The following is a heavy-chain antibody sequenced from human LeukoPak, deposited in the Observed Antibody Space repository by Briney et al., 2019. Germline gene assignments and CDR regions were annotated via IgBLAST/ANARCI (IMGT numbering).Heavy chain of an antibody. CDR3: AKGSRGGTVTSLDY. D-gene: IGHD4-11*01. Sequence: GGSLRLSCAASGFTFDDYSMHWVRQAPGKGLEWVSLISWDGSRTFYADSMKGRFTISRDNSNNSLYLQMDSLRTEDTALYYCAKGSRGGTVTSLDYWGQGTLVTVSS. J-gene: IGHJ4*02. V-gene: IGHV3-43*01. CDR2: ISWDGSRT. CDR1: GFTFDDYS.